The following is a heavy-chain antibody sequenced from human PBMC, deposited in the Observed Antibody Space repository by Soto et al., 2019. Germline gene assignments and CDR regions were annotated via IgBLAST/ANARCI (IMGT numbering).Heavy chain of an antibody. CDR1: GCTFSSYA. V-gene: IGHV3-23*01. Sequence: GGSLRLSCAASGCTFSSYAMSWVRQAPGKGLEWVSAISGSGGSTYYADSVKGRFTISRDNSKNTLYLQMNSLRAEDTAVYYCAKDLKPSEHFDYWGQGTLVTVSS. CDR3: AKDLKPSEHFDY. J-gene: IGHJ4*02. CDR2: ISGSGGST.